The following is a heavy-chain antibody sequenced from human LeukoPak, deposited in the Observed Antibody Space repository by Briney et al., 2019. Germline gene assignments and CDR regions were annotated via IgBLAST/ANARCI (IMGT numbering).Heavy chain of an antibody. CDR3: ARRESTYQNYYYFYYMDV. CDR1: GFTFDDYG. Sequence: GGSLRLSGAASGFTFDDYGMSWVRQAPGKGLEWVSGINWNGDSTSYADSVKGRFTISRDNAKNSLYLQMNSLRAEDTALYYCARRESTYQNYYYFYYMDVWGKGTTVTVSS. CDR2: INWNGDST. J-gene: IGHJ6*03. V-gene: IGHV3-20*04.